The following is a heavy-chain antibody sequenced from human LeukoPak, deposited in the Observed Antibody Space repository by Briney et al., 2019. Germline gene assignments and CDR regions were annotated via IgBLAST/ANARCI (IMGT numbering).Heavy chain of an antibody. V-gene: IGHV3-73*01. CDR2: IRSKANSYAT. CDR3: AKDLVGAVGH. D-gene: IGHD1-26*01. CDR1: GFTFSGSA. Sequence: GGSLRLSCAASGFTFSGSAMHWVRQASGKGLEWVGRIRSKANSYATAYAASVKGRFTISRDNSKNTLYLQMNSLRAEDTAVYYCAKDLVGAVGHWGQGTLVTVSS. J-gene: IGHJ4*02.